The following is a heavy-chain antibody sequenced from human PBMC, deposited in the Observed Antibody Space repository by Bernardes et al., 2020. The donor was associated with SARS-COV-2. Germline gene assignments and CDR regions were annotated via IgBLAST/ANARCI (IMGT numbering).Heavy chain of an antibody. CDR1: GYTLTELS. J-gene: IGHJ4*02. CDR3: ARTFYYDRGGDSVFDQ. V-gene: IGHV1-24*01. Sequence: ASVKVSCKVSGYTLTELSMHWVRQAPGKGLEWMGGFDPEDGETIYAQKFQGRVTMTRDTAISTEYMQLSRLTSDDTAVYYCARTFYYDRGGDSVFDQWGQGTLVSVSS. D-gene: IGHD2-21*01. CDR2: FDPEDGET.